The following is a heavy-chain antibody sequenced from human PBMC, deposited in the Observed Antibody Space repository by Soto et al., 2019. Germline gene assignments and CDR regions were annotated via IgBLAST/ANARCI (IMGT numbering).Heavy chain of an antibody. Sequence: SETPSLTSILPGVSVSSYTWSSVRQPANQGLEWIGRVFSSVSATYHPSLKSRVSISMDTPENRRSLKLVSVTAADAGVYFFARDVMTTGYTWGPGVLVTVSS. CDR1: GVSVSSYT. V-gene: IGHV4-4*07. CDR2: VFSSVSA. J-gene: IGHJ4*02. CDR3: ARDVMTTGYT. D-gene: IGHD3-9*01.